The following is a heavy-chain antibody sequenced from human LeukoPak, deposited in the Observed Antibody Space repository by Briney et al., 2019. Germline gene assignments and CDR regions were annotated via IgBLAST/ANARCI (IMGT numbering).Heavy chain of an antibody. CDR2: IHYSGTN. Sequence: PSETLSLTCTVSGGSISSYYWNWIRQPPGKGLEWIGYIHYSGTNYYNPSLKSRVTISVDTSKSQFSLKLSSVTAADTAVYYCARGLSPLLWFGVYSNWFDPWGQGTLVTVSS. CDR1: GGSISSYY. V-gene: IGHV4-59*01. CDR3: ARGLSPLLWFGVYSNWFDP. D-gene: IGHD3-10*01. J-gene: IGHJ5*02.